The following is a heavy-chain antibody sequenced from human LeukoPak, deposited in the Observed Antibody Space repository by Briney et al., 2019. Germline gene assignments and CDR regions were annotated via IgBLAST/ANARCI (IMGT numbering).Heavy chain of an antibody. V-gene: IGHV4-39*01. Sequence: SETLSLTCTVSGGSISSVGYYWGWIRQPPGKGLEWIVSIYYSGSTYYNPSLKSRVTISVDTSKNQFSLKLSSVTAADTAVYYCARTFYSSPNNWFDPWGQGTLVTVSS. D-gene: IGHD2/OR15-2a*01. CDR2: IYYSGST. CDR1: GGSISSVGYY. J-gene: IGHJ5*02. CDR3: ARTFYSSPNNWFDP.